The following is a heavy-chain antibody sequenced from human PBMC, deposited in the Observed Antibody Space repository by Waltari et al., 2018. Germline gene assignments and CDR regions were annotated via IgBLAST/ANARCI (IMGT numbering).Heavy chain of an antibody. CDR1: GESFSDYY. CDR3: ARGQTLQNGFDP. J-gene: IGHJ5*02. CDR2: IDHSGNT. V-gene: IGHV4-34*01. Sequence: QVQLQQWGAGLLKPSETLSLTCAVYGESFSDYYWTWIRQPPGKGLEWIGEIDHSGNTNYNPSLKSRVTISVDTSKKQFSLKLNSLTAADTAMYYCARGQTLQNGFDPWGQGTLVIVSS. D-gene: IGHD4-4*01.